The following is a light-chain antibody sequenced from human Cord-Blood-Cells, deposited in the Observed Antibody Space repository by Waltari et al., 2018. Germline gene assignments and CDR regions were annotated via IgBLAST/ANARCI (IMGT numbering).Light chain of an antibody. CDR2: EGS. V-gene: IGLV2-23*03. Sequence: QSALTQPASVSGSPGQSITISCTGTSSDVGSYNLVSWYQQHPGKAPKLMIYEGSKRPSAVSNLFSGSKSGNPASLTISGLQAKDEADYYCCSYAGSSTFVVFGGGTKLTVI. CDR3: CSYAGSSTFVV. CDR1: SSDVGSYNL. J-gene: IGLJ2*01.